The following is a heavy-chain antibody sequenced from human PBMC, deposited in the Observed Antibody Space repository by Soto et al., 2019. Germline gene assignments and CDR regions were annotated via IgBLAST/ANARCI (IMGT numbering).Heavy chain of an antibody. J-gene: IGHJ3*01. CDR1: GFSFRTYG. CDR3: ARDDAFANENAFDL. CDR2: ISPK. D-gene: IGHD1-1*01. Sequence: LRLSCAVSGFSFRTYGFHWVRQPPGKGLQWVAVISPKGHSDSVEGRFTISRDNSKDTLYLQMNNLRAEDTAVYYCARDDAFANENAFDLWGQGTKVTVSS. V-gene: IGHV3-33*01.